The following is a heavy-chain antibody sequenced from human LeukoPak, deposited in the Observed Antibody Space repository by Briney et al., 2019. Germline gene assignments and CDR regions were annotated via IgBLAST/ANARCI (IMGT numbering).Heavy chain of an antibody. V-gene: IGHV3-20*01. CDR1: GVTPADYA. CDR2: INCNGEST. Sequence: SLRPSCALSGVTPADYAMSWVRPTPGKGRRWGSGINCNGESTAYTDSVKSRFTISRDNAKNSLYLQMNSLRAEDTALYHCARESATSQRAYCGGDCYAILFPWSDPWGQGTLVTVSS. D-gene: IGHD2-21*02. CDR3: ARESATSQRAYCGGDCYAILFPWSDP. J-gene: IGHJ5*02.